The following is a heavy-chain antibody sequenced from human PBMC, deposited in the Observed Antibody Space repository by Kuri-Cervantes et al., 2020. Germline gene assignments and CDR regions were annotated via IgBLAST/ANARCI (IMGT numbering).Heavy chain of an antibody. D-gene: IGHD3-3*01. CDR2: IIPIFGTA. V-gene: IGHV1-69*01. CDR3: ARVTGRRVRSYFDY. Sequence: GGSLRLSCKASGGTFSSYAISWVRQAPGQGLEWMGGIIPIFGTANYAQKFQGRVTITADESTSTAYMELRSLRSDDTAVYYCARVTGRRVRSYFDYWGQGTLVTVSS. CDR1: GGTFSSYA. J-gene: IGHJ4*02.